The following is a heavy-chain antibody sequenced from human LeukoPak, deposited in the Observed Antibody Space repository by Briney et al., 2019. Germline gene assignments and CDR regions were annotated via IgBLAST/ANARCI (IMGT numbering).Heavy chain of an antibody. CDR3: AKDSNGWYQRGSNYFDY. CDR1: GFTFSSHG. Sequence: PGTSLRLSCAVSGFTFSSHGMHWVRQAPDKGLEWVAIIWYDGSNKYYADSVEDRFTISRDNSKNTLYLQMNSLRAEDTAEYYCAKDSNGWYQRGSNYFDYWGQGTLVTVSS. V-gene: IGHV3-33*06. J-gene: IGHJ4*02. D-gene: IGHD6-19*01. CDR2: IWYDGSNK.